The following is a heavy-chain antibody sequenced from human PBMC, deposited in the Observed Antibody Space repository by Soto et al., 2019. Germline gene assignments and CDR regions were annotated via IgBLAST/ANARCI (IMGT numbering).Heavy chain of an antibody. CDR1: GGSISSKNYY. V-gene: IGHV4-39*01. J-gene: IGHJ5*02. CDR2: IDYSGTT. Sequence: SETLSLTCTVSGGSISSKNYYWGWIRQPPGKGLEWIGTIDYSGTTYYNPSLKSRVTMSVDTSKNQFSLKVTSVTAADTAVYYCARRRGYMNQFFSTWFNPWGQGTLVTVSS. CDR3: ARRRGYMNQFFSTWFNP. D-gene: IGHD1-1*01.